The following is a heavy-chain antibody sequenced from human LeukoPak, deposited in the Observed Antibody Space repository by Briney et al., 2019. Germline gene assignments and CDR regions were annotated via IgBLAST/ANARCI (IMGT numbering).Heavy chain of an antibody. CDR2: ISSSSSTI. V-gene: IGHV3-48*02. J-gene: IGHJ6*02. D-gene: IGHD3-10*01. CDR1: GFTFSSYS. CDR3: ARGWSGEFIPDPGNYGMEV. Sequence: GGSLRLSCAASGFTFSSYSMNWVRQAPGKGLEWVSYISSSSSTIYYADSVKGRFTISRDNAKNSLYLQMNSLRDEDTAVYYCARGWSGEFIPDPGNYGMEVWGQGTTVTVSS.